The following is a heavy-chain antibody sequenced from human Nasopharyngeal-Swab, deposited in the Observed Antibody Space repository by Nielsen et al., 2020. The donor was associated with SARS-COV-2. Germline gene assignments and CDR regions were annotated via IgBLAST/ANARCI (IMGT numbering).Heavy chain of an antibody. Sequence: WARQAPGQGLEWMGRINPNSGGTNYAQKLQGRVTMTTDTSTSTAYMELRSLRSDDTAVYYCARDHFLDYYDSSGYYYVWSEYFQHWGQGTLVTVSS. J-gene: IGHJ1*01. V-gene: IGHV1-18*01. CDR2: INPNSGGT. D-gene: IGHD3-22*01. CDR3: ARDHFLDYYDSSGYYYVWSEYFQH.